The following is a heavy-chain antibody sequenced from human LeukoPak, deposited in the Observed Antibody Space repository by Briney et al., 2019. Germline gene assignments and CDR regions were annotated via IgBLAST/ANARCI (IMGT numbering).Heavy chain of an antibody. CDR2: IYHSGST. V-gene: IGHV4-59*08. D-gene: IGHD1-1*01. J-gene: IGHJ5*02. CDR3: ARQLRVTGTTSWFDP. Sequence: PSETLSLTCTVSGGSISSYYWSWIRQPPGKGLEWIGYIYHSGSTNYNPSLESRVTISVDTSKNRFSLKLSSVTAADTAVYYCARQLRVTGTTSWFDPWGQGTLVTVSS. CDR1: GGSISSYY.